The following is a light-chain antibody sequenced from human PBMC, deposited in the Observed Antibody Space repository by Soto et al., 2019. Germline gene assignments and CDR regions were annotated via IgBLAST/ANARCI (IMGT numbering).Light chain of an antibody. CDR3: QQYGSSPRT. Sequence: EIVLTQSPGTLSLSPGERATLSCRASQSVASNFLAWYQHTPGQAPRLLIYDASSRAAGIPDRFSGSGSGTDFVLNISRLEPGDFAVYYCQQYGSSPRTFGQGTRLEIK. J-gene: IGKJ5*01. V-gene: IGKV3-20*01. CDR2: DAS. CDR1: QSVASNF.